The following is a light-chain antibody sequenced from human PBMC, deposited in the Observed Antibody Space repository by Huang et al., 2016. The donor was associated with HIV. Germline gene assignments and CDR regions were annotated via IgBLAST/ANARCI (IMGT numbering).Light chain of an antibody. CDR3: MQSLKTPIT. CDR2: LGA. V-gene: IGKV2-28*01. Sequence: DIVMTQPPFYLPVTTGEPASISCRSSQSLLHSNGNNYLDWYLQKPGQSPQLLIYLGANRASGVPDRFSVSGSGTYFTLRISRVEAEDVVLYYCMQSLKTPITFAQGTRLEIK. J-gene: IGKJ5*01. CDR1: QSLLHSNGNNY.